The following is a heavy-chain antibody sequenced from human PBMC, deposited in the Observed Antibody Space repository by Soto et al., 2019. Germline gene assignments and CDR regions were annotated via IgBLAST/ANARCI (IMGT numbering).Heavy chain of an antibody. D-gene: IGHD2-21*01. V-gene: IGHV6-1*01. CDR3: ARGLSRLDAFDI. Sequence: QSQTLSLTCAISGDSVSTNTAAWNWIRQSPSRGLEWLGRTYYRSKWYNDYAVSVKSRITINPDTSKNQFSLQLNSVTPEDTAVYYCARGLSRLDAFDIWGQGTMVTVSS. J-gene: IGHJ3*02. CDR2: TYYRSKWYN. CDR1: GDSVSTNTAA.